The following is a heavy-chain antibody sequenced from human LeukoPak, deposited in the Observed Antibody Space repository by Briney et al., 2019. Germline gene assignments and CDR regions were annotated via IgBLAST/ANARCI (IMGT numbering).Heavy chain of an antibody. CDR2: INPNSGGT. CDR3: ARDRATAGGYYGMDV. D-gene: IGHD1-14*01. CDR1: GYTFTGYY. J-gene: IGHJ6*02. Sequence: ASVKVSCKASGYTFTGYYMHWVRQAPGQGLEWMGWINPNSGGTNYAQKFQGWVTMTRDTSISTAYMELSRLRSDDTAVYYCARDRATAGGYYGMDVWGQGTTVTVSS. V-gene: IGHV1-2*04.